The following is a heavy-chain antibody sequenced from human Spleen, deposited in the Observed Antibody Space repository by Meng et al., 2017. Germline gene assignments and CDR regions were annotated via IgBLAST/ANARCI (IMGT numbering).Heavy chain of an antibody. V-gene: IGHV4-34*01. CDR1: GGSFSDYY. CDR2: INHSGST. Sequence: QVTLQQLGVGLLKPSETLSLTCVVSGGSFSDYYWSWIRQPPGKGLEWIGEINHSGSTNYNPSLESRATISVDTSQNNLSLKLSSVTAADSAVYYCARGPTTMAHDFDYWGQGTLVTVSS. J-gene: IGHJ4*02. D-gene: IGHD4-11*01. CDR3: ARGPTTMAHDFDY.